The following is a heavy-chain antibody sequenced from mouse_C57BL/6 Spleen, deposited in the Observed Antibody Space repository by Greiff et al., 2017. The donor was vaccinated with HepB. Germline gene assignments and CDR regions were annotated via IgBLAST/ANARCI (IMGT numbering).Heavy chain of an antibody. Sequence: QVQLQQPGTELVKPGASVKLSCKASGYTFTSYWMHWVKQRPGQGLEWIGNINPSNGGTNYNEKFKSKATLTVDKSSSTAYIQLSSLTSEDSAVYYCARCGNSYDYLIYAMDYWGQGTSVTVSS. V-gene: IGHV1-53*01. CDR3: ARCGNSYDYLIYAMDY. CDR2: INPSNGGT. CDR1: GYTFTSYW. D-gene: IGHD2-4*01. J-gene: IGHJ4*01.